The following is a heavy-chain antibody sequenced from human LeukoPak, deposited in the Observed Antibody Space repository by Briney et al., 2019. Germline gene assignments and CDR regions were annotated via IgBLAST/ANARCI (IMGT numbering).Heavy chain of an antibody. D-gene: IGHD5-24*01. CDR1: GGTFSSYG. J-gene: IGHJ4*02. V-gene: IGHV1-69*01. CDR2: IVPIFRST. CDR3: ARSQRAGYNVYHFDY. Sequence: SVKVSCKASGGTFSSYGVSWVRQAPGQGLEWMGGIVPIFRSTTYAQKFRGRVTITADESMSAVYMEMSSLRSEDTAVYYCARSQRAGYNVYHFDYWGQGTLVTVSS.